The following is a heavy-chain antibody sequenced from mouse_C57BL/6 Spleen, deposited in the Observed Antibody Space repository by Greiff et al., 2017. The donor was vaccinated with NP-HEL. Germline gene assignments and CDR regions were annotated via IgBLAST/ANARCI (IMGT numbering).Heavy chain of an antibody. Sequence: QVQLQQSGAELVRPGASVKMSCKASGYTFTSYWITWVKQRPGQGLEWIGDIYPGSGSTNYNEKFKGKATLTVGTSSSTAYMQLSSLTSEDSALYYCAGGGYLYTIDYWGQGTSLTVSS. D-gene: IGHD2-2*01. J-gene: IGHJ4*01. CDR2: IYPGSGST. CDR3: AGGGYLYTIDY. CDR1: GYTFTSYW. V-gene: IGHV1-55*01.